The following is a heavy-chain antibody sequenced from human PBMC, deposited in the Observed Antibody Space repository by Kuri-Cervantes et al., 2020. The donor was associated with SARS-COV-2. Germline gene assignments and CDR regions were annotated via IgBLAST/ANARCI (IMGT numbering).Heavy chain of an antibody. CDR3: ARDDINWGIDY. V-gene: IGHV3-30-3*01. CDR1: GFSFPQYP. Sequence: GGSLRLSCAGSGFSFPQYPMHWVRQAPGRGREWVAILSHDATNKNYADSVRGRFTISRDNSKNTLFLQMDSLRPEDTAIYYCARDDINWGIDYWGQGTLVTDSS. CDR2: LSHDATNK. D-gene: IGHD3-16*01. J-gene: IGHJ4*02.